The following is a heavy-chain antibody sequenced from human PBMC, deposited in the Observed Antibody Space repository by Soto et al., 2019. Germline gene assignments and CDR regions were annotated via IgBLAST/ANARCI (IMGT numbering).Heavy chain of an antibody. Sequence: SVKVSCKVSGGTFSSYTFSWVRQAPGHGLEWMGRITPILDTANYAQKFQGRVTITADKSTSTAHMELSSLRSEDTAVYYCARVPDIVVVVAATNYYYGMDVWGQGTTVTVSS. D-gene: IGHD2-15*01. V-gene: IGHV1-69*08. J-gene: IGHJ6*02. CDR2: ITPILDTA. CDR3: ARVPDIVVVVAATNYYYGMDV. CDR1: GGTFSSYT.